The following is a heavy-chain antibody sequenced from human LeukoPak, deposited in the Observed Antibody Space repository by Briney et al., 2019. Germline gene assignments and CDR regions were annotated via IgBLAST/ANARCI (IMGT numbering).Heavy chain of an antibody. J-gene: IGHJ5*02. CDR2: IIPIFGTA. D-gene: IGHD1-26*01. Sequence: ASVKVSCKASGGTFSSYAISWVRQAPGQGLEWMGGIIPIFGTANYAQEFQGRVTITADESTSTAYMELSSLRSEDTAVYYCAAQSGSYFGWFDPWGQGTLVTVSS. CDR3: AAQSGSYFGWFDP. CDR1: GGTFSSYA. V-gene: IGHV1-69*13.